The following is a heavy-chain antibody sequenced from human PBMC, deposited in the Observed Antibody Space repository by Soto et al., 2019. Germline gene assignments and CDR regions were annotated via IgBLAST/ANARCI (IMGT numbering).Heavy chain of an antibody. CDR1: GYRFSDYS. Sequence: QVQLVQSGAEVKKPGASVTVSCKASGYRFSDYSLHWVRQAPGQGPEWMGWMNPNSGDTKYAQKFKGRVTMTRDTSVRTAFMELNWLKSDDTAVYYCARESGGATATLDYYYFYMDVWGIGTTVTVSS. CDR3: ARESGGATATLDYYYFYMDV. J-gene: IGHJ6*03. CDR2: MNPNSGDT. V-gene: IGHV1-2*02. D-gene: IGHD5-12*01.